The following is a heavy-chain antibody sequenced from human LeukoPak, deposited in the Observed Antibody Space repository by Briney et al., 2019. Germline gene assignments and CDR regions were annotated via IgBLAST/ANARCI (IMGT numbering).Heavy chain of an antibody. Sequence: ASVKVSCKASRYTFISYEINWVRQATGQGLEWMGWMNPNSGNTGYAQKFQGRVSMTRNTSISIAYMELSSLRSEDTAVYYCARGGPDFGVIRWFDPWGQGTLVTVSS. CDR1: RYTFISYE. CDR3: ARGGPDFGVIRWFDP. CDR2: MNPNSGNT. V-gene: IGHV1-8*01. J-gene: IGHJ5*02. D-gene: IGHD3-3*01.